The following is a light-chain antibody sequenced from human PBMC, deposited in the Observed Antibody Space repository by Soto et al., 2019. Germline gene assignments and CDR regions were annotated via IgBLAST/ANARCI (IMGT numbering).Light chain of an antibody. CDR1: ESVTSS. CDR2: DAS. V-gene: IGKV3-20*01. J-gene: IGKJ5*01. CDR3: QQYGSSPIT. Sequence: EIVMTQSPATLSVSPGDRATLSFRASESVTSSLAWYQQKPGQPPRLLIYDASRRVTGIPPRFSGSGSETDFTLTISSLEPEDFAVYYCQQYGSSPITFGQGTRLEIK.